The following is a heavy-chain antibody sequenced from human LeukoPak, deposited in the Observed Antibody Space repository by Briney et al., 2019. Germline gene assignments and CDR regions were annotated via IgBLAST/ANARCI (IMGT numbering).Heavy chain of an antibody. V-gene: IGHV1-46*01. CDR1: GYTFTSYY. J-gene: IGHJ1*01. CDR2: INPSGGST. Sequence: ASVKVSCKASGYTFTSYYMHWVRQAPGQGLEWMGIINPSGGSTSYAQKFQGRVTMTRDTSTSTVYMELSSLRSEDTAVYYCARAAYCGGDCSTAEYFQHWGQGTLVTVSS. D-gene: IGHD2-21*02. CDR3: ARAAYCGGDCSTAEYFQH.